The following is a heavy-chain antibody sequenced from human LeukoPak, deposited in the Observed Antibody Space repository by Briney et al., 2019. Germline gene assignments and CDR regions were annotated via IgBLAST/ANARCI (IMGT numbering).Heavy chain of an antibody. Sequence: PGGSLRLSCAASGFTFSSYWVHWVRQVPGKGLEWVSGIGGDGSSTNYADSVRGRFTISRDNAKNTLYLQINSLRAEDTAVYHCASAISYSGGYWGQGTLVTVSS. CDR3: ASAISYSGGY. CDR2: IGGDGSST. J-gene: IGHJ4*02. D-gene: IGHD3-10*01. V-gene: IGHV3-74*01. CDR1: GFTFSSYW.